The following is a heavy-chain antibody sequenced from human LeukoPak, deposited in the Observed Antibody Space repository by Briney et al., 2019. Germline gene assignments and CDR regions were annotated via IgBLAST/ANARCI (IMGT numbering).Heavy chain of an antibody. Sequence: PAGFLRLTCAVSGFTFSIYSMNWVRQAPGKGLEWVSSISSSSNYRYYADSVKGRFTISRDNARNSLYLQMNSLRAEDTAVYYCARALVYDSSGYYLDYWGQGTLVTVSS. CDR2: ISSSSNYR. V-gene: IGHV3-21*01. CDR3: ARALVYDSSGYYLDY. D-gene: IGHD3-22*01. J-gene: IGHJ4*02. CDR1: GFTFSIYS.